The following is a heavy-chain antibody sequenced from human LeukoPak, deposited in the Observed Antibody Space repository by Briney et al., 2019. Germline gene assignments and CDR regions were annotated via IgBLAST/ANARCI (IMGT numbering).Heavy chain of an antibody. CDR2: IDSNSNFM. V-gene: IGHV3-21*04. Sequence: TGGSLRLSCAASGFTFGSYSMTWVRQAPGKGLEWVSLIDSNSNFMNYADSVKGRFTISRDNAKKSLYLEMNSLRAEDTAVYYCAKQDYYGSGSYYMDYYHYYMDVWGKGTTVTVSS. J-gene: IGHJ6*03. D-gene: IGHD3-10*01. CDR3: AKQDYYGSGSYYMDYYHYYMDV. CDR1: GFTFGSYS.